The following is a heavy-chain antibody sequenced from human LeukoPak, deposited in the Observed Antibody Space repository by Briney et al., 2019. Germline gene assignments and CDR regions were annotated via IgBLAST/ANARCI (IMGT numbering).Heavy chain of an antibody. D-gene: IGHD1-26*01. CDR2: IYYSGST. CDR1: GGSISSSSYY. J-gene: IGHJ4*02. V-gene: IGHV4-39*07. CDR3: ARQLRYSGSYSFDY. Sequence: SETLSLTCTVSGGSISSSSYYWGWIRQPPGKGLEWIGSIYYSGSTYYHPSLKSRVTISVDTSKNQFSLKLSSVTAADTAVYYCARQLRYSGSYSFDYWGQGTLVTVSS.